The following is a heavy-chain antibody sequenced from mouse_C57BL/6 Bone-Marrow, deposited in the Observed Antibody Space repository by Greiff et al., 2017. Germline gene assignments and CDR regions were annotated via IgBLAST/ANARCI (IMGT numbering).Heavy chain of an antibody. Sequence: EVKLMESGPGLVKPSQSLSLTCSVTGYSITSGYYWNWIRQFPGNKLEWMGYISYDGSNNYNPSLKNRISITRDTSKNQFFLKLNSVTTEDTATYYCARAPYGYYAMDYWGQGTSVTVSS. CDR2: ISYDGSN. CDR3: ARAPYGYYAMDY. V-gene: IGHV3-6*01. J-gene: IGHJ4*01. D-gene: IGHD1-1*01. CDR1: GYSITSGYY.